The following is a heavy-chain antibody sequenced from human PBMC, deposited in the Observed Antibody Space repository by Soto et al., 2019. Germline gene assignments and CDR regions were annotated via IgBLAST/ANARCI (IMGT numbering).Heavy chain of an antibody. CDR3: AKDWYYGSGSYYYYYGMDV. D-gene: IGHD3-10*01. CDR2: ISYDGSNK. Sequence: QVQLVESGGGVVQPGRSLRLSCAASGFTFSSYGMHWVRQAPGKGLEWVAVISYDGSNKYYADSVKGRFTISRDNSKNTRYLQMNSRRAEDTAVYYCAKDWYYGSGSYYYYYGMDVWGQGTTFTVSS. J-gene: IGHJ6*02. V-gene: IGHV3-30*18. CDR1: GFTFSSYG.